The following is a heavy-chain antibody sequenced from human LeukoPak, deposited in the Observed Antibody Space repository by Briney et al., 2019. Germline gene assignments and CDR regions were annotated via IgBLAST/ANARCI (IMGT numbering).Heavy chain of an antibody. CDR3: ARALSGHYNFDF. CDR1: GFTFSNYA. J-gene: IGHJ4*02. D-gene: IGHD3-3*01. Sequence: PGGSLRLSCAASGFTFSNYAVNWVREAPGKGLEWVSTISASGDSTYYADSVKGRFTISRDNSKNTLYLQMNSLRADVTAIYYCARALSGHYNFDFWGQGALVTVSS. V-gene: IGHV3-23*01. CDR2: ISASGDST.